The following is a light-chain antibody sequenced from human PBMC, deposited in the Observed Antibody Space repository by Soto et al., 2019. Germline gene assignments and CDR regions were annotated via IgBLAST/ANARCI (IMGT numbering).Light chain of an antibody. CDR1: SSDVGGYNY. Sequence: QSVLTQPASVSGSPGQSITISCTGTSSDVGGYNYVSWYQQHPGKAPKLMIYEVSNRPSGVSNRFSGSKSGNMASLTISGLQAEDEADYYCSSYTSSSTLFGTGTKVTVL. CDR2: EVS. V-gene: IGLV2-14*01. CDR3: SSYTSSSTL. J-gene: IGLJ1*01.